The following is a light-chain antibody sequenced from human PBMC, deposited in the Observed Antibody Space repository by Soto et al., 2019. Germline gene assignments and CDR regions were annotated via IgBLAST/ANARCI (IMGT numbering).Light chain of an antibody. J-gene: IGLJ1*01. CDR1: SSNIGAGYD. Sequence: QSALTQPPSVSGAPGQRVTLSCTGSSSNIGAGYDVHWYQQLPGTAPKLLIYGNSNRPSGVPDRFSGSKSGTSASLAITGLQAEDEADYYCQSYDSSLSGRVFGTGTKLTVL. CDR3: QSYDSSLSGRV. CDR2: GNS. V-gene: IGLV1-40*01.